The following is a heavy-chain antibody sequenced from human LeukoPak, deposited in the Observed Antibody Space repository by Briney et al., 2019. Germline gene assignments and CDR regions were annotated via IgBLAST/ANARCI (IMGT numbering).Heavy chain of an antibody. CDR3: ARDGRPGSADYYGMDV. D-gene: IGHD6-19*01. Sequence: SQTLSLTCAISGDIVSSNSAAWNWIRQSPSRGLEWLGRTYYRSKWYNDYAVSVKSRITINPDTSKDQFSLQLNSVTPEDTAVYYCARDGRPGSADYYGMDVWGQGTTVTVSS. V-gene: IGHV6-1*01. J-gene: IGHJ6*02. CDR2: TYYRSKWYN. CDR1: GDIVSSNSAA.